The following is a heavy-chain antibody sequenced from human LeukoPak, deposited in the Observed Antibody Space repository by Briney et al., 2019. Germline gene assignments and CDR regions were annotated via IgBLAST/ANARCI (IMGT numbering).Heavy chain of an antibody. Sequence: SETLSLTCTVSGGSISSYYWSWIRQPPGKGLEWIGYIYYSGSTNYNPSLKSRVTISVDTSKNQFSLKLSSVTAADTAVYYCVRGSSGWYQSDYWGQGTLVTVSS. V-gene: IGHV4-59*01. CDR3: VRGSSGWYQSDY. D-gene: IGHD6-19*01. CDR1: GGSISSYY. J-gene: IGHJ4*02. CDR2: IYYSGST.